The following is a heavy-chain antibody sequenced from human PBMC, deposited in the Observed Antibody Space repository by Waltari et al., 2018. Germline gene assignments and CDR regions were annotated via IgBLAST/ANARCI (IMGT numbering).Heavy chain of an antibody. V-gene: IGHV4-34*01. CDR1: GGSFSGYY. CDR3: ARGWGPLLWFGESLFDY. J-gene: IGHJ4*02. Sequence: QVQLQQWGAGLLKPSETLSLTCAVYGGSFSGYYWSWIRQPPGKGLEGIGEINHSGSTNYNPTLKSGVTISVDTSKNQFSLKLSSVTAADTAVYYCARGWGPLLWFGESLFDYWGQGTLVTVSS. CDR2: INHSGST. D-gene: IGHD3-10*01.